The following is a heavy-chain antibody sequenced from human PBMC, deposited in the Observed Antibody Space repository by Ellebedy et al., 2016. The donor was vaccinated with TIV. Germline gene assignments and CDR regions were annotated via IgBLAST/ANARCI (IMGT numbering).Heavy chain of an antibody. Sequence: MPSETLSLTCSVSGYSISSGYYWGWIRQPPGKGLEWIANIFYHSGGTSYNPSLRSRATISVDMSRNQFSLELTSVTAADTAVDYCARSGYESVLYYYYYFDVWGKGTTVTVSS. CDR3: ARSGYESVLYYYYYFDV. CDR1: GYSISSGYY. J-gene: IGHJ6*03. D-gene: IGHD5-12*01. V-gene: IGHV4-38-2*02. CDR2: IFYHSGGT.